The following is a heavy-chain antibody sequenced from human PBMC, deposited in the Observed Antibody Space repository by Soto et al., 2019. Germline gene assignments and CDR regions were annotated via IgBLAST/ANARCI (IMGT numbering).Heavy chain of an antibody. D-gene: IGHD1-26*01. CDR3: ARDGKVSGSATHWFDP. J-gene: IGHJ5*02. CDR2: IFYSGST. Sequence: SETLSLTCTVSGGSISNYYWSWIRQPSGKGLKWIGCIFYSGSTNYSPSLRSRVTISVDTSKNQFSLELSSVTAADTAVYYCARDGKVSGSATHWFDPWGQGTLVTVSS. V-gene: IGHV4-59*01. CDR1: GGSISNYY.